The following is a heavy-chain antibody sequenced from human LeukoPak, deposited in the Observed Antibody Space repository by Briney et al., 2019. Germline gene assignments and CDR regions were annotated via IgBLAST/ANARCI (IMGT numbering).Heavy chain of an antibody. Sequence: GGSLRLSCAASGFTFSSYAMSWVRQAPGKGLEWVSSIIGSGGSTYYADSVNGRFTTSRDNSKNTLYLQINSLRAEDTALYYCAKVIYYGSENADFWGQGTLVTVSS. CDR2: IIGSGGST. V-gene: IGHV3-23*01. D-gene: IGHD3-10*01. J-gene: IGHJ4*02. CDR1: GFTFSSYA. CDR3: AKVIYYGSENADF.